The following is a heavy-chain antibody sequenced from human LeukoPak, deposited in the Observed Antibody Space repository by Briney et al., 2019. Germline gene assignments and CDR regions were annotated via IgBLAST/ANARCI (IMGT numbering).Heavy chain of an antibody. Sequence: SETLSLTCAVYGGSFSGYYWSWIRQPPGKGLEWIGYIYYSGSTNYNPSLKSRVTISVDTSKNQFSLKLSSVTAADTAVYYCAISYYPYYFDYWGQGTLVTVSS. V-gene: IGHV4-59*08. CDR2: IYYSGST. J-gene: IGHJ4*02. CDR1: GGSFSGYY. D-gene: IGHD1-26*01. CDR3: AISYYPYYFDY.